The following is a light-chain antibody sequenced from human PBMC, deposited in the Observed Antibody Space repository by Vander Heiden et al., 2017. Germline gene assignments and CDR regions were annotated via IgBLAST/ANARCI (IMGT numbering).Light chain of an antibody. CDR2: KAS. CDR3: QEYNSYPYT. J-gene: IGKJ2*01. CDR1: QSISSW. Sequence: DIQMTQSPSTLSASVGDRVTITCRASQSISSWLAWYQQKPGKAPKLLIYKASSLESGVPSRFSGSGSGTEFTLTISSLQPDDFTTYYCQEYNSYPYTFGQWTKLELK. V-gene: IGKV1-5*03.